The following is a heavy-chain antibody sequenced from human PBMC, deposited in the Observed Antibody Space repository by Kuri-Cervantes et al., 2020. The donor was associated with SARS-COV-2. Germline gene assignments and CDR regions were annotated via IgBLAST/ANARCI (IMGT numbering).Heavy chain of an antibody. D-gene: IGHD4-17*01. V-gene: IGHV3-73*01. Sequence: GGSLRLSCAASGFTFSGSAMHWVRQASGKGLEWVGRIRSKANSYATAYAASVKGRFTISRDDSKNTAYLQMNSLKTKDTAVYYCSRSTVTSPLYGMDVWGQGTTVTVSS. CDR3: SRSTVTSPLYGMDV. J-gene: IGHJ6*02. CDR2: IRSKANSYAT. CDR1: GFTFSGSA.